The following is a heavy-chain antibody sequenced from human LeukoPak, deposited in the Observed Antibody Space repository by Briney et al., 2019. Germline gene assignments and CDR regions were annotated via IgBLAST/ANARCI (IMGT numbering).Heavy chain of an antibody. V-gene: IGHV4-59*01. D-gene: IGHD6-25*01. CDR3: ARRGRNSSGWQDYL. CDR1: GGFISSYY. Sequence: SETLSLTCTVPGGFISSYYWSWIRQPPGKGLEWIANVYHTGSTNYNPSLSSRVTISIDTAKNQFSLKLTSVTAADTAVYYCARRGRNSSGWQDYLWGQGTLVTVSS. CDR2: VYHTGST. J-gene: IGHJ4*02.